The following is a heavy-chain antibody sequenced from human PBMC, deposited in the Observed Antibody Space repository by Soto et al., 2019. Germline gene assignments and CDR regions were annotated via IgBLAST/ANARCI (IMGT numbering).Heavy chain of an antibody. CDR3: ARAGTGWYWFDP. CDR2: INYDGSTT. V-gene: IGHV3-74*01. J-gene: IGHJ5*02. D-gene: IGHD6-19*01. CDR1: GFTFSSYW. Sequence: EVQLVESGGGLVQPGGSLRLSCAASGFTFSSYWMHRVRQAPGKGLVWVSRINYDGSTTSYADSVKGRFTISRDNARNTLYLQMNSLRAEDTAVYYCARAGTGWYWFDPWGQGTLVTVSS.